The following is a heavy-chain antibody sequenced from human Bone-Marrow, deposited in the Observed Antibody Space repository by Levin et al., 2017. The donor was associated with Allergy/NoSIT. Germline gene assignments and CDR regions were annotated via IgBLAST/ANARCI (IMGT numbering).Heavy chain of an antibody. CDR3: ARGSEGNGAAIRATIQYYFDY. D-gene: IGHD5-12*01. CDR2: IIPIFGTA. J-gene: IGHJ4*02. CDR1: GGTFSSYA. Sequence: KISCKASGGTFSSYAISWVRQAPGQGLEWMGGIIPIFGTANYAQKFQGRVTITADKSTSTAYMELSSLRSEDTAVYYCARGSEGNGAAIRATIQYYFDYWGQGTLVTVSS. V-gene: IGHV1-69*06.